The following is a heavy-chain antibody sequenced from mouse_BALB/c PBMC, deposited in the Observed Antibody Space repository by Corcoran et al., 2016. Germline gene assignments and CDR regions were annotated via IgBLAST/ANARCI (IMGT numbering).Heavy chain of an antibody. CDR3: AREGNTVEDWFAY. D-gene: IGHD1-1*01. J-gene: IGHJ3*01. V-gene: IGHV1S136*01. Sequence: EVQLQQSGPELVKPGASVKMSCKATGYTFTSYVMHWVKQKPGQGLEWIGYINPYNDGTKYNEKFKGKATLTSDKSSSTAYMELSSLTSEDSAVYYCAREGNTVEDWFAYWGQGTLVTVSA. CDR1: GYTFTSYV. CDR2: INPYNDGT.